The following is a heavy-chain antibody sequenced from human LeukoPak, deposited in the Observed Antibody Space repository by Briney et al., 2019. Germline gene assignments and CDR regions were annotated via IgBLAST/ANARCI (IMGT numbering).Heavy chain of an antibody. Sequence: ASVKVSCKASGDTFIDYYIHWVRQAPGQGLEWMGWINPSSGGADCVQKFQGRVTMTRDTSISTVYMEVSRLTSDDTAVYYCARLREDINWYFAYWGQGTLVAVSS. CDR3: ARLREDINWYFAY. J-gene: IGHJ4*02. CDR2: INPSSGGA. V-gene: IGHV1-2*02. CDR1: GDTFIDYY. D-gene: IGHD1-1*01.